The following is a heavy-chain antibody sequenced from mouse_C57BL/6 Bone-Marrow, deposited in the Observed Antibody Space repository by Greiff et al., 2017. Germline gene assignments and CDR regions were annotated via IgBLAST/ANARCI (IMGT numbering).Heavy chain of an antibody. CDR3: ARRDGYPFAY. V-gene: IGHV5-6*02. Sequence: EVKVVESGGDLVKPGGSLKLSCAASGFTFSSYGMSWVRQTPDKRLEWVATISSGGSYTYYPDSVKGRFTISRDNAKNTLYLQMSSRKSEDTAMYYCARRDGYPFAYWGQGTLVTVSA. CDR2: ISSGGSYT. D-gene: IGHD2-3*01. CDR1: GFTFSSYG. J-gene: IGHJ3*01.